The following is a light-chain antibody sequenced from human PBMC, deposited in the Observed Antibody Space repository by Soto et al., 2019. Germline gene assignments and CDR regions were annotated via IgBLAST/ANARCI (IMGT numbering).Light chain of an antibody. J-gene: IGKJ1*01. V-gene: IGKV1-9*01. CDR2: AAS. Sequence: ASVGDSVTITCRASHDIASYLAWYQQNPGKAPKLLIYAASTLQSGVPSRFSGIGSGTDFTLTISSLQPEDSATYYCQQTYTSVATFGQGTKVDIK. CDR3: QQTYTSVAT. CDR1: HDIASY.